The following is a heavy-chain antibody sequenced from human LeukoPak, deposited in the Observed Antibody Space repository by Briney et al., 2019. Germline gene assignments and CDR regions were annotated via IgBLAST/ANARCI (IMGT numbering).Heavy chain of an antibody. CDR2: IYYSGST. D-gene: IGHD1-26*01. J-gene: IGHJ6*02. CDR1: GDSISYYY. Sequence: PSETLSLTCTVSGDSISYYYWSWVRQPPGKGLEWAGYIYYSGSTDYNPSLKSRVSISVDTSKNQFSLKLNSVTPADTAVYYCARDGRISPYSGMDVWGQGTTVTVSS. V-gene: IGHV4-59*01. CDR3: ARDGRISPYSGMDV.